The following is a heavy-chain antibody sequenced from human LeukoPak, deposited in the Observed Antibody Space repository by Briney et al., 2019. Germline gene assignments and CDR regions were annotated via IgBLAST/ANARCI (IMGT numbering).Heavy chain of an antibody. CDR1: GFTFSSYS. CDR2: ISSSSSYI. V-gene: IGHV3-21*04. CDR3: ARDRSYPDSYYYYMDV. J-gene: IGHJ6*03. Sequence: GGSLRLSCAASGFTFSSYSMNWVRQAPGKGLEWVSSISSSSSYIYYADSVKGRFTISRDNAKNSLYLQMNSLKTEDTAVYYCARDRSYPDSYYYYMDVWGKGTTVTVSS. D-gene: IGHD1-26*01.